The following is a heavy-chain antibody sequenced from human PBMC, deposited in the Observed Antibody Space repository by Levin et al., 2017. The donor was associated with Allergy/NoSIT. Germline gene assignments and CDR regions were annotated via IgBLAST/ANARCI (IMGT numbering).Heavy chain of an antibody. CDR2: IIPIFGTA. D-gene: IGHD3-3*01. CDR1: GGTFSSYA. CDR3: ARGNMKLMFGVGHNWFDP. J-gene: IGHJ5*02. Sequence: SVKVSCKASGGTFSSYAISWVRQAPGQGLEWMGGIIPIFGTANYAQKFQGRVTITADESTSTAYMELSSLRSEDTAVYYCARGNMKLMFGVGHNWFDPWGQGTLVTVSS. V-gene: IGHV1-69*13.